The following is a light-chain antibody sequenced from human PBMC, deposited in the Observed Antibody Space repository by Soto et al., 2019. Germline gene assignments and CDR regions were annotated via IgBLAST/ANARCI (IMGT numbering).Light chain of an antibody. CDR1: SRDVGGSNY. CDR2: EVS. Sequence: SVLMQPASVPVSPGQSITISCTGTSRDVGGSNYVSWYQHHPHRAPKLLIYEVSYRPSGVSSRFSGSKSGNTASLTISGLQAEDDADYYCSSYTSSNTLEVFGVGTKVTVL. J-gene: IGLJ1*01. V-gene: IGLV2-14*01. CDR3: SSYTSSNTLEV.